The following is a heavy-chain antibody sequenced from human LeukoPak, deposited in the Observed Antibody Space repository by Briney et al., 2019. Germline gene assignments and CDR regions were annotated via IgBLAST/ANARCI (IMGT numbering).Heavy chain of an antibody. J-gene: IGHJ2*01. CDR1: GDSISSGGYY. CDR3: ARGVTMIVVVIHDWYFDL. D-gene: IGHD3-22*01. CDR2: IYYTRST. V-gene: IGHV4-39*01. Sequence: SETLSLTCTVSGDSISSGGYYWSWIRQPPGKGLEWIGSIYYTRSTYYNPSLKSRVTISVDTSKNQFSLKLTSVTAADTAVYYCARGVTMIVVVIHDWYFDLWGRGTLVTVSS.